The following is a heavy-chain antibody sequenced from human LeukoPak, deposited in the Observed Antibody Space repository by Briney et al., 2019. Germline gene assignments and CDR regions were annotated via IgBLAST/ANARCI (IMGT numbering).Heavy chain of an antibody. CDR3: AKDGGSYYYYYYMDV. D-gene: IGHD1-26*01. Sequence: GGSLRLSCAASGFTFDDYAMHWVRQAPGKGLEWVSGISWNSGSIGYADSVKGRFTISRDNAKNSLYLQMNSLRAEDMALYYCAKDGGSYYYYYYMDVWGKGTTVTVSS. J-gene: IGHJ6*03. CDR2: ISWNSGSI. V-gene: IGHV3-9*03. CDR1: GFTFDDYA.